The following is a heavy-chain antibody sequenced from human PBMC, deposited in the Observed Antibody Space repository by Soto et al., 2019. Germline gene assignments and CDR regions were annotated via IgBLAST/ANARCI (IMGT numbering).Heavy chain of an antibody. Sequence: GGSLRLSCAASGFTFDDYAMHWVRQAPGKGLEWVSGISWNSGSIGYADSVKGRFTISRDNAKNSLYLQMNSLRAEDTALYYCAKDMRSKSGSYYFKHWGQGTLVTVSS. CDR2: ISWNSGSI. CDR1: GFTFDDYA. D-gene: IGHD1-26*01. J-gene: IGHJ1*01. V-gene: IGHV3-9*01. CDR3: AKDMRSKSGSYYFKH.